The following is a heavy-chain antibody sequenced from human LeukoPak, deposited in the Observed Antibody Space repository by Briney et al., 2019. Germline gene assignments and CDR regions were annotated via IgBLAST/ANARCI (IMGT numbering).Heavy chain of an antibody. D-gene: IGHD6-13*01. V-gene: IGHV4-39*01. CDR1: GGSIRSSYYY. J-gene: IGHJ4*01. Sequence: SETLSLTCTVSGGSIRSSYYYWGWIRQPPGKGLEWIASIYYSGSTYYNSSLKSRVTISVDTSRNQFSLKLSSVTAADTALYYCASDKGYSNNYFDYWGQGTLVTVSS. CDR2: IYYSGST. CDR3: ASDKGYSNNYFDY.